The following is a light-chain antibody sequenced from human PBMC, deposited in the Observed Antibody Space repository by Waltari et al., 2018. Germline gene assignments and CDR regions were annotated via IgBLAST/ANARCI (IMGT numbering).Light chain of an antibody. Sequence: QSLLTQPPSASGTPGQRVPISCSGSSPNIGSNFAYWYQQLPGTAPKLLMSRNNQRPSGVPDRISGSKSGTSASLAISGLRSEDEAEYYCASWDDDLSGVVFGGGTKVTVL. J-gene: IGLJ2*01. CDR2: RNN. CDR3: ASWDDDLSGVV. V-gene: IGLV1-47*01. CDR1: SPNIGSNF.